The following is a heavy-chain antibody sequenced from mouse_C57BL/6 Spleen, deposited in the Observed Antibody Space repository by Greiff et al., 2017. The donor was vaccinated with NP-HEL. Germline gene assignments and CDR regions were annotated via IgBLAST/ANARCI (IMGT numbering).Heavy chain of an antibody. CDR2: ISSGGSYT. CDR1: GFTFSSYG. V-gene: IGHV5-6*01. D-gene: IGHD1-1*02. Sequence: VQLKESGGDLVKPGGSLKLSCAASGFTFSSYGMSWVRQTPDKRLEWVATISSGGSYTYYPDSVKGRFTISRDIAKNTLYLQMSSLKSEDTAMYYCARRYYVGYFDYWGQGTTLTVSS. J-gene: IGHJ2*01. CDR3: ARRYYVGYFDY.